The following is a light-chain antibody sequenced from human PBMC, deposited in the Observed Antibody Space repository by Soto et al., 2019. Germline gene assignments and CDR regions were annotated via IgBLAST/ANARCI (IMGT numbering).Light chain of an antibody. Sequence: QLVLTQPPSASGTPGQRVTISCSGSNSNIGSNTVNWYQQLPGTAPKLLIYYDNLRPSGVPDRISDSKSGTSASLATSGLQSDEEADYYCAAWDDSLKGRVFGTGTKLTVL. CDR2: YDN. J-gene: IGLJ1*01. CDR1: NSNIGSNT. CDR3: AAWDDSLKGRV. V-gene: IGLV1-44*01.